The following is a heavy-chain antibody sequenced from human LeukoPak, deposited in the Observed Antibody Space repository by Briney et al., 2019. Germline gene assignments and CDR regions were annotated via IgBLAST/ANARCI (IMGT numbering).Heavy chain of an antibody. CDR3: ARDSESGWSDY. CDR2: INQDGSEE. Sequence: PGGSLRLSCAAAGFTFSSYWMSWVRQAPGKGLEWVANINQDGSEEYYMDSMKGRFTMSRDNAKNSLYLQMNSLRAEDTAVYYCARDSESGWSDYWGQGTLVTVSS. V-gene: IGHV3-7*01. D-gene: IGHD6-19*01. J-gene: IGHJ4*02. CDR1: GFTFSSYW.